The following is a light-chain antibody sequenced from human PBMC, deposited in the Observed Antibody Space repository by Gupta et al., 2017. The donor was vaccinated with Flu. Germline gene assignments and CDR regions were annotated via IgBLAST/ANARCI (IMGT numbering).Light chain of an antibody. CDR3: AAWDDIVLSVI. CDR1: TSNIGSNT. CDR2: NNN. J-gene: IGLJ2*01. Sequence: QSVLTQPPSASATPGQTVTISCSGSTSNIGSNTVGWYQQLPGTAPKLLIYNNNQRPSGVRDRFSGSSSGTSASLAISGLQSEDEADYYCAAWDDIVLSVIFGGGTKLTVL. V-gene: IGLV1-44*01.